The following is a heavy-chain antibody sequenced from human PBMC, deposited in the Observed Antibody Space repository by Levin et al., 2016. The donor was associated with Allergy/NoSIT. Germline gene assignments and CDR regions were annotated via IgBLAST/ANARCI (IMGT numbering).Heavy chain of an antibody. CDR2: IKSKTDGGTT. D-gene: IGHD1-26*01. Sequence: WIRQPPGKGLEWVGRIKSKTDGGTTGYAAPVKGRFTISRDDSKNTLYLQMNSLKTEDTAVYYCTTGPTSGSYWGHYYYYGMDVWGQGTTVTVSS. V-gene: IGHV3-15*01. CDR3: TTGPTSGSYWGHYYYYGMDV. J-gene: IGHJ6*02.